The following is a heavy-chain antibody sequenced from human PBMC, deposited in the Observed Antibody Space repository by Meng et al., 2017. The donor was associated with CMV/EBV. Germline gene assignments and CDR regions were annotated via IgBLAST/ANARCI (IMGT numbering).Heavy chain of an antibody. Sequence: GGSLRLSCAASGFTFSSYAMSWVRQAPGKGLERVSAISGSGGSTYYADSVKGRFTISRDNSKNTLYLQMNSLRAEDTAVYYCAKGTISLTRRGVPYSSSSSRSSNYYYYGMDVWGQGTTVTVSS. J-gene: IGHJ6*02. V-gene: IGHV3-23*01. CDR3: AKGTISLTRRGVPYSSSSSRSSNYYYYGMDV. CDR1: GFTFSSYA. CDR2: ISGSGGST. D-gene: IGHD6-6*01.